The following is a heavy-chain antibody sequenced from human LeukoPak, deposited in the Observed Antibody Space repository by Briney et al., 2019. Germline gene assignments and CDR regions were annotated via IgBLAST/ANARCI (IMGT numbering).Heavy chain of an antibody. CDR3: ASHEYSGSYYGLSWFDP. J-gene: IGHJ5*02. D-gene: IGHD1-26*01. Sequence: PSETLSLTCTVSGGTISSSGYYWGWIRQPPGKGLEWIANIYYSGSTYYNPSLKSRVTISVDTSKNQLSPKLSSLTAADTAVSSCASHEYSGSYYGLSWFDPWGQGTLVTVSS. V-gene: IGHV4-39*01. CDR1: GGTISSSGYY. CDR2: IYYSGST.